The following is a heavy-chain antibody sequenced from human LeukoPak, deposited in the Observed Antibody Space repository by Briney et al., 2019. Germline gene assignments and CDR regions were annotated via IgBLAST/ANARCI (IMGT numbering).Heavy chain of an antibody. J-gene: IGHJ6*02. CDR2: ISAYNGNT. CDR1: GYTFTSYG. Sequence: ASVKVSCKASGYTFTSYGISWVRQAPGQGLEWMGWISAYNGNTNYAQKLQGRVTMTTDTSTSTAYMELRSLRSDDTAVYYCARDLICFGRWEYYYGMDVWGQGTTVTVSS. CDR3: ARDLICFGRWEYYYGMDV. D-gene: IGHD3-10*01. V-gene: IGHV1-18*01.